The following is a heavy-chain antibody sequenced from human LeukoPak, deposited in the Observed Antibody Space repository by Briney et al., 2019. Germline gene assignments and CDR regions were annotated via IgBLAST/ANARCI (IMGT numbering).Heavy chain of an antibody. CDR2: IRYDGSNK. V-gene: IGHV3-30*02. J-gene: IGHJ4*02. CDR1: GFTFSSYG. Sequence: GGSLRLSCAASGFTFSSYGMHWVRQAPGKGLEWVAFIRYDGSNKYYADSVKGRFTISRDNAKNSLYLQMNSLRAEDMALYYCANSREYSSSWYMYWGQGTLVTVSS. D-gene: IGHD6-13*01. CDR3: ANSREYSSSWYMY.